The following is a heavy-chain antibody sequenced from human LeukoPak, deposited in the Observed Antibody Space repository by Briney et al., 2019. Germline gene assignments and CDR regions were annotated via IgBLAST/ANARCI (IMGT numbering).Heavy chain of an antibody. J-gene: IGHJ4*02. D-gene: IGHD3-3*01. CDR3: AKDQRLAVPPIY. CDR2: IIPILGIA. Sequence: ASVKVSCKASGGTFSGYAISWVRQAPGQGLEWMGRIIPILGIANYAQKFQGRVTITADKSTSTAYMELSSLRSEDTAVYYCAKDQRLAVPPIYWGQGTLVTVSS. V-gene: IGHV1-69*04. CDR1: GGTFSGYA.